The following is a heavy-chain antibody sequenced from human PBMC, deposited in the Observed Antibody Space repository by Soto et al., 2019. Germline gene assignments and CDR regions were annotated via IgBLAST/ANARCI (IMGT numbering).Heavy chain of an antibody. V-gene: IGHV1-2*02. CDR3: ATAAGYCSSIGCKNDAFDM. CDR2: INPNSGYT. J-gene: IGHJ3*02. Sequence: GASVKVSCKASGYTFTGHYMHWVRQAPGQGLEWMGWINPNSGYTNYAQKFLARVTMTRDTSINTAYMELSRLRSDDSAVYYCATAAGYCSSIGCKNDAFDMWGQGTMVTVSS. CDR1: GYTFTGHY. D-gene: IGHD2-2*01.